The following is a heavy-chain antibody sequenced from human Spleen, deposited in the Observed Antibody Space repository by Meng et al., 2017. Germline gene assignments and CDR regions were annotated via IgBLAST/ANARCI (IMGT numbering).Heavy chain of an antibody. CDR1: GYTFTSYD. V-gene: IGHV1-8*01. Sequence: ASVKVSCKASGYTFTSYDINWVRQATGQGLEWMGWMNPNSGNTGYAQKFQGRVTMTRNTSISTAYMELSSLRSEDTAVYYCARVYCSGGSCYVSSGNYYYYGMDVWGQGTTVTVSS. J-gene: IGHJ6*02. CDR2: MNPNSGNT. CDR3: ARVYCSGGSCYVSSGNYYYYGMDV. D-gene: IGHD2-15*01.